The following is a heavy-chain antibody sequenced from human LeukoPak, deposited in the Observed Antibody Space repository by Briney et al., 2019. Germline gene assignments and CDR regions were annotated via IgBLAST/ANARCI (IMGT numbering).Heavy chain of an antibody. D-gene: IGHD4/OR15-4a*01. CDR3: ARRAGAYSHPYDY. J-gene: IGHJ4*02. CDR2: IYSDNT. Sequence: GGSLRLSCTVSGFTFSSNSMSWVRQAPGKGLEWVSFIYSDNTHYPDSVKGRFTISIDNSNNTLYLQMDSLRAEDTAVYYCARRAGAYSHPYDYWGQGTLVTVSS. V-gene: IGHV3-53*01. CDR1: GFTFSSNS.